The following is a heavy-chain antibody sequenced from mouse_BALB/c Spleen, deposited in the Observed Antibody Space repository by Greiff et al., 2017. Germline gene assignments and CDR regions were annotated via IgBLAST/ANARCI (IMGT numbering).Heavy chain of an antibody. CDR1: GFNIKDTY. CDR3: ATVVALYYAMDY. V-gene: IGHV14-3*02. D-gene: IGHD1-1*01. CDR2: IDPANGNT. J-gene: IGHJ4*01. Sequence: EVQVVESGAELVKPGASVKLSCTASGFNIKDTYMHWVKQRPEQGLEWIGRIDPANGNTKYDPKFQGKATITADTSSNTAYLQLSSLTSEDTAVYYCATVVALYYAMDYWGQGTSVTVSS.